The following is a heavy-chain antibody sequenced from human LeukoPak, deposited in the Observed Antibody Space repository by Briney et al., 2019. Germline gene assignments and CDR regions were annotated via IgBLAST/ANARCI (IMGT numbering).Heavy chain of an antibody. CDR3: ARYCSSTSCPNDAFDI. Sequence: PGGSLRLSCAASGFTFSSYGMHWVRQAPGKGLEWVAVISYDGSNKYYADSVKGRFTISRDNSKNTLYLQMNSLRADDMAVYYCARYCSSTSCPNDAFDIWGQGTMVTVSS. CDR2: ISYDGSNK. J-gene: IGHJ3*02. V-gene: IGHV3-30*03. D-gene: IGHD2-2*01. CDR1: GFTFSSYG.